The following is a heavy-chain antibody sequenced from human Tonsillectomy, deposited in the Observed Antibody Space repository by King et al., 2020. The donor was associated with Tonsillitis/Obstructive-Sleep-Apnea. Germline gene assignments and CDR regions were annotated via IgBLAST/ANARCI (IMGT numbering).Heavy chain of an antibody. CDR2: TRNKANSYTT. V-gene: IGHV3-72*01. D-gene: IGHD2-21*01. CDR3: VVVIAMRHPEYFQH. Sequence: EVQLVESGGGLVQPGGSLRLSCAASGFTFSDHYMDWVRQAPGKGLEWVGRTRNKANSYTTEYAASVKGRFTISRDDSKNSLYLQMNSLKTEDTAVPHIVVVIAMRHPEYFQHWGQGTLVTVSS. CDR1: GFTFSDHY. J-gene: IGHJ1*01.